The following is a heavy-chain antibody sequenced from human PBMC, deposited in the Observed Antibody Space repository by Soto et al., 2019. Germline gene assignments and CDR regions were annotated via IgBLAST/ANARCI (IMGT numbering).Heavy chain of an antibody. D-gene: IGHD3-9*01. CDR1: GGSISSYY. J-gene: IGHJ5*02. Sequence: SETLSLTCTVSGGSISSYYWSWIRQPPGKGLEWIGYIYYSGSTNYNPSLKSRVTISVDTSKNQFSLKLSSVTAADTAVYYCAGEYYDILTGLHNWFDPWGQGTLVTVSS. CDR2: IYYSGST. V-gene: IGHV4-59*01. CDR3: AGEYYDILTGLHNWFDP.